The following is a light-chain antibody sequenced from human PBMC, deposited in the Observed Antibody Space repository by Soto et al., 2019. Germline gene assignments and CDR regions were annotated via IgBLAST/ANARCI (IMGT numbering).Light chain of an antibody. CDR2: KAS. V-gene: IGKV1-5*03. CDR3: QYYDNYSWT. J-gene: IGKJ1*01. CDR1: QSITDW. Sequence: DIQMTQSPSTLSASVGDRVTITCRASQSITDWLAWYQQKPGKAPKFLIYKASNLESGVPSRFSGSGSGTAFTLTISSVQADDFATYYCQYYDNYSWTFGQGTKVEIK.